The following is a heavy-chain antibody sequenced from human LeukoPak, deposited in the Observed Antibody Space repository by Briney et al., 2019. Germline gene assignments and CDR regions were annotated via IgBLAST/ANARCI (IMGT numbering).Heavy chain of an antibody. CDR1: GGSISSGSYY. CDR3: ARVYGDFYYYYYYYMDV. CDR2: IYTSGST. J-gene: IGHJ6*03. Sequence: SETLSLTCTVSGGSISSGSYYWSWIRQPAGKGLEWIGRIYTSGSTNYNPSLKSRVTISVDTSKNQFSLKLSSVTAADTAVYYCARVYGDFYYYYYYYMDVWGKGTKVTVSS. D-gene: IGHD4-17*01. V-gene: IGHV4-61*02.